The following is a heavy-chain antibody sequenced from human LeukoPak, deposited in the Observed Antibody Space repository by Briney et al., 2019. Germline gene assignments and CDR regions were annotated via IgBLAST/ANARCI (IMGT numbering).Heavy chain of an antibody. V-gene: IGHV4-59*01. Sequence: PSETLSLTCTVSGGSISSYYWSWIRQPPGKGLEWIGYIYYGGSTNYNPSLKSRVTISVDTSKNQFSLKLSSVTAADTAVYYCARGRTDYYDSSGYPHDYWGQGTLVTVSS. CDR1: GGSISSYY. D-gene: IGHD3-22*01. CDR3: ARGRTDYYDSSGYPHDY. J-gene: IGHJ4*02. CDR2: IYYGGST.